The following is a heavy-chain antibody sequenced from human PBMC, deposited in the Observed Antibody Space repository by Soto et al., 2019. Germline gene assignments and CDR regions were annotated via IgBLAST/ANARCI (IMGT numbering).Heavy chain of an antibody. V-gene: IGHV1-58*01. J-gene: IGHJ5*02. Sequence: SVKVSCKASGFTFTSSAVQWVRQALGQRLEWIGWIVVGSGNTNYAQKFQERVTITRDMSTSTAYMELSRLRSEDTDVYYCAADPGQLTYNGGVDPWGQGTMITVSS. D-gene: IGHD2-2*01. CDR1: GFTFTSSA. CDR2: IVVGSGNT. CDR3: AADPGQLTYNGGVDP.